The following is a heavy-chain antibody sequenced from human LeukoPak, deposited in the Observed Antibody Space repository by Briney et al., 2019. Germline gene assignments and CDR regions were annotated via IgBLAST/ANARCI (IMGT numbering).Heavy chain of an antibody. J-gene: IGHJ4*02. CDR1: GFTFSTYP. Sequence: GGSLRLSCSASGFTFSTYPMHWVRQAPGRGLDYVSAMTGNGGYTYYADSVKGRFTISRDNSKNTLYLQMSSLRAEDTAVYYCARYSSGRTYDYWGQGTLVTVSS. D-gene: IGHD6-19*01. CDR2: MTGNGGYT. CDR3: ARYSSGRTYDY. V-gene: IGHV3-64D*09.